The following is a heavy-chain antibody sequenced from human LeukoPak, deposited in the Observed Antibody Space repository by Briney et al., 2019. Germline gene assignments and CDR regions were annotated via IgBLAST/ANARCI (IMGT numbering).Heavy chain of an antibody. D-gene: IGHD6-19*01. V-gene: IGHV4-4*02. CDR1: GGSISSSNW. Sequence: PSETLSLTCAVSGGSISSSNWWSWVRQPPRKGLEWIGEIYHSGSTNYNPSLKSRVTISVDKSKNQFSLKLSSVTAADTAVYYCARFTYSSGWSNQAGTDVWGKGTTVTVSS. CDR2: IYHSGST. CDR3: ARFTYSSGWSNQAGTDV. J-gene: IGHJ6*04.